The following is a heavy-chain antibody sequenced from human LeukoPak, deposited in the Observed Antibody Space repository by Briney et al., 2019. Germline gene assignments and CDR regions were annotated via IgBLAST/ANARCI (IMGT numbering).Heavy chain of an antibody. CDR1: GFTFSDYY. CDR3: ATPPYCGGDCLEYFQH. J-gene: IGHJ1*01. Sequence: GGSLRLSCAASGFTFSDYYMSWIRQAPGKGLEWVSYISSSGSTIYYADSVKGRFTISRDNAKNSLYLQMNSLRAEDTAVYYCATPPYCGGDCLEYFQHWGQGTLVTVSS. D-gene: IGHD2-21*02. CDR2: ISSSGSTI. V-gene: IGHV3-11*04.